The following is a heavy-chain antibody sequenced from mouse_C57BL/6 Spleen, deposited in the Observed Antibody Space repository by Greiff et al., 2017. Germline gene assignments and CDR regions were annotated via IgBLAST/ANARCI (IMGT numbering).Heavy chain of an antibody. Sequence: QVQLQQSGPELVKPGASVKISCKASGYAFSSSWMNWVKQRPGKGLEWIGRIYPGDGDTNYNGKFKGKATLTADKSSSTAYMQLSSLTSEDSAVYFCARGDDYDERGYAMDYGGQGTSVTVSS. V-gene: IGHV1-82*01. CDR1: GYAFSSSW. J-gene: IGHJ4*01. D-gene: IGHD2-4*01. CDR2: IYPGDGDT. CDR3: ARGDDYDERGYAMDY.